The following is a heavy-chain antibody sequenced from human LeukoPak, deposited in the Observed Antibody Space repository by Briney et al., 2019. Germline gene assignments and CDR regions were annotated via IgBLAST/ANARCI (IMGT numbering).Heavy chain of an antibody. Sequence: GGSLRLSCAASGFTFSSYGMTWVRQAPGKGLEWVSSISRSGDSTYYADAVKGRFTISRDNSKNTLYLQMNSLRAEDTAVYFCAGPSSGYFDTWGQGTLVTVSS. J-gene: IGHJ4*02. D-gene: IGHD3-22*01. V-gene: IGHV3-23*01. CDR3: AGPSSGYFDT. CDR1: GFTFSSYG. CDR2: ISRSGDST.